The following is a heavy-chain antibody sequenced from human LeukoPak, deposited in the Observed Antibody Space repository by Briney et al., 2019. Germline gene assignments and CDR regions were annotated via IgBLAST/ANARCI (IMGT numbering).Heavy chain of an antibody. CDR1: GYTFTGYY. J-gene: IGHJ4*02. D-gene: IGHD4-23*01. V-gene: IGHV1-8*03. Sequence: GASVKVSCKASGYTFTGYYMHWVRQAPGQGLEWMGWMNPNSGNTGYAQKSQGRVTITRNTSISTGYMELSSLRPEDTAVCYCARGHNYGCNHRQFDYWGQGTLVTVSS. CDR2: MNPNSGNT. CDR3: ARGHNYGCNHRQFDY.